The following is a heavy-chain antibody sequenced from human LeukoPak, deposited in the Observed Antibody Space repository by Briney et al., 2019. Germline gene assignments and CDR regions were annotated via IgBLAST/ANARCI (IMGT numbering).Heavy chain of an antibody. J-gene: IGHJ4*02. V-gene: IGHV3-23*01. CDR3: ARDRRMDSSSWYRPHY. D-gene: IGHD6-13*01. CDR1: GFTFSSYA. CDR2: ISGSGGST. Sequence: GGSLRLSCAASGFTFSSYAMSWVRQAPGKGLEWVSAISGSGGSTYYADSVKGRFTISRDNSKNTLYLQMNSLRAEDTAVYYCARDRRMDSSSWYRPHYWGQGTLVTVSS.